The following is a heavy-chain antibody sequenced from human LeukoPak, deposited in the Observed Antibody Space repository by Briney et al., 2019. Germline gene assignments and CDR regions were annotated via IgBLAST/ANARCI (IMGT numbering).Heavy chain of an antibody. D-gene: IGHD3-10*01. CDR1: GFTVGGNY. CDR3: ARLYYGSGSAFDY. V-gene: IGHV3-66*04. J-gene: IGHJ4*02. CDR2: IYSGGST. Sequence: GGSLRLSCAASGFTVGGNYMSWVRQAPGKGLEWVSVIYSGGSTYYADSVKGRFTISRDNSKNTLYLQMNSLRAEDTAVYYCARLYYGSGSAFDYWGQGTLVTVSS.